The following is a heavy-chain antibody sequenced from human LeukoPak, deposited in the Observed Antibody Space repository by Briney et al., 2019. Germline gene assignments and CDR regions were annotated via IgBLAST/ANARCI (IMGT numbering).Heavy chain of an antibody. J-gene: IGHJ6*02. CDR1: GFTVSSNY. CDR2: VESGGDT. CDR3: ARVGSYYDMDV. Sequence: GGSLRLSCAASGFTVSSNYMSWVRQAPGKGLEWVLVVESGGDTSYANSVKGRFTVSRDIFQNTLYLQMNNLRAEDTAVYYCARVGSYYDMDVWGQGTTVTVSS. D-gene: IGHD3-10*01. V-gene: IGHV3-53*01.